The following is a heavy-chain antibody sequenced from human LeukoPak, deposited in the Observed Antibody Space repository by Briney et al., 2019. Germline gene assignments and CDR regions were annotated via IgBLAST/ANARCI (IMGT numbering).Heavy chain of an antibody. Sequence: SETLSLTCTVSGYSISSGSYWGWIRQPPGKGLEWVGSIYHSGSTYHNPSLKRRVTISVDTSKNQFSLKLSSVTAADTAVYYCGRRPPSYFVSGNYYKGGFDYWGQGTLVTVSS. CDR2: IYHSGST. V-gene: IGHV4-38-2*02. CDR1: GYSISSGSY. J-gene: IGHJ4*02. D-gene: IGHD3-10*01. CDR3: GRRPPSYFVSGNYYKGGFDY.